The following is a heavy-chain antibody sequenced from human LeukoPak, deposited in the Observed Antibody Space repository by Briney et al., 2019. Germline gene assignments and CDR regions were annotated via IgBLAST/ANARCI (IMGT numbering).Heavy chain of an antibody. Sequence: PGRSLRLPCAASGSTFSSYVMHWVRQAPGKGLEWVAVISYDGSNKYYADSVKGRFTISRDNSKNTLYLQVNSLQAEDTAVYFCARANWAGIEAPATDYWGQGTLVTVSS. CDR2: ISYDGSNK. V-gene: IGHV3-30-3*01. J-gene: IGHJ4*02. CDR1: GSTFSSYV. CDR3: ARANWAGIEAPATDY. D-gene: IGHD2-15*01.